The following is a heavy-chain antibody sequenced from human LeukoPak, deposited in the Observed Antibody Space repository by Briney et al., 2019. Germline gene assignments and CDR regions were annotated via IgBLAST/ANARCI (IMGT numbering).Heavy chain of an antibody. J-gene: IGHJ4*02. Sequence: SETLSLTCSVSGYSISSDYYWGWIRQPPGKGLEWIGEINHSGSTNYNPSLKSRVTISVDTSKNQFSLKLSSVTAADTAVYYCARLVVSSWYHEVLLGRDYWGQGTLVTVSS. CDR1: GYSISSDYY. V-gene: IGHV4-38-2*02. CDR2: INHSGST. D-gene: IGHD6-13*01. CDR3: ARLVVSSWYHEVLLGRDY.